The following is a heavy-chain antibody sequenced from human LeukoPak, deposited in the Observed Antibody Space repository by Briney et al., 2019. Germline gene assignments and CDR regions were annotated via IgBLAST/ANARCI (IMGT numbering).Heavy chain of an antibody. D-gene: IGHD4/OR15-4a*01. CDR1: GFTFSSYA. Sequence: GGSLRLSCAASGFTFSSYAMHWVRQAPGKGLEWVAVISYDGSNKYYADSVKGRFTISRDNSKNTLYLQMNSLRAEDTAVYYCARDYGEGAFDIWGQGTMVTVSS. V-gene: IGHV3-30-3*01. CDR3: ARDYGEGAFDI. CDR2: ISYDGSNK. J-gene: IGHJ3*02.